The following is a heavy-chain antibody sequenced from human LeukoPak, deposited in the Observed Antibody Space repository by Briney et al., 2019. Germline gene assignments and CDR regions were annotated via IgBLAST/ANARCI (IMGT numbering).Heavy chain of an antibody. J-gene: IGHJ4*02. CDR2: INSDGSST. Sequence: VGSLRLSCAPTRYPFSSYWMHWVHQAPGKGMVWVSRINSDGSSTSYADSVKGRFTISRDNAKNTLYLQMNSLRAEDTAVYYCARGPLVLRRAPSGDYWGQGTLVTVTS. CDR3: ARGPLVLRRAPSGDY. CDR1: RYPFSSYW. V-gene: IGHV3-74*01. D-gene: IGHD3-3*01.